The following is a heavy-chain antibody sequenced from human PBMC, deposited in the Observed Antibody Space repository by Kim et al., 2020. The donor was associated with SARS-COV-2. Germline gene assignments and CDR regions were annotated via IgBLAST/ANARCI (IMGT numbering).Heavy chain of an antibody. J-gene: IGHJ5*02. D-gene: IGHD3-22*01. CDR2: ISYDGSNK. CDR3: ARENYYDSSGGGRFDP. CDR1: GFTFSSYA. V-gene: IGHV3-30*04. Sequence: GGSLRLSCAASGFTFSSYAMHWVRQAPGKGLEWVAVISYDGSNKYYADSVKGRFTISRDNSKNTLYLQMNSLRAEDTAVYYCARENYYDSSGGGRFDPWGQGTLVTVSS.